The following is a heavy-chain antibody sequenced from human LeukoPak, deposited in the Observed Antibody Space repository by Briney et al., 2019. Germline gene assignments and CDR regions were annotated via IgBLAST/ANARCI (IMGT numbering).Heavy chain of an antibody. D-gene: IGHD3-10*01. J-gene: IGHJ4*02. CDR3: ASGTLGPDYYALPLLDY. CDR2: IYHSGST. CDR1: GGSINSSDHY. Sequence: SETLSLTCTVSGGSINSSDHYWAWIRQPPGKGLDWIGSIYHSGSTYYNPSLKSRVTISVDTSKNQFSLKLSSVTAADTAVYYCASGTLGPDYYALPLLDYWGQGTLATVSS. V-gene: IGHV4-39*07.